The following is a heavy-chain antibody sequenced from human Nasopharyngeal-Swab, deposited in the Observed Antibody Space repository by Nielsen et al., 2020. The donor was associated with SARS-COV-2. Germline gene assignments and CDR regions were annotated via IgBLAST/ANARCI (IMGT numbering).Heavy chain of an antibody. Sequence: GESLKISCAASGFTFDDYTMNWVRQAPGKGLEWVSLISWDGGSTYYADSVKGRFTISRDNSKNSLYLQMNSLRTDDTALYYCAKAQYGALPRYWYFDLWGRGTLVTVSS. CDR1: GFTFDDYT. V-gene: IGHV3-43*01. J-gene: IGHJ2*01. CDR2: ISWDGGST. CDR3: AKAQYGALPRYWYFDL. D-gene: IGHD4-17*01.